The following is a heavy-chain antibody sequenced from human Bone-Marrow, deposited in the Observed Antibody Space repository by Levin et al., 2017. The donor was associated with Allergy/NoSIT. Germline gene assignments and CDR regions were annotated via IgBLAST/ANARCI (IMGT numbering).Heavy chain of an antibody. J-gene: IGHJ6*02. V-gene: IGHV1-69*13. CDR1: GGTFSSYA. CDR3: ARISYGNYYYYYGMDV. CDR2: IIPIFGTA. Sequence: SVKVSCKASGGTFSSYAISWVRQAPGQGLEWMGGIIPIFGTANYAQKFQGRVTITADESTSTAYMELSSLRSEDTAVYYCARISYGNYYYYYGMDVWGQGTTVTVSS. D-gene: IGHD5-18*01.